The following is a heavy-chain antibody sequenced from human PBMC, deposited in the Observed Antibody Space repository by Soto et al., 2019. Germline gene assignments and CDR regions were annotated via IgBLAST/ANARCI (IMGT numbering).Heavy chain of an antibody. V-gene: IGHV1-46*01. D-gene: IGHD5-18*01. CDR3: ARGSGLWSIKMSPGGDY. Sequence: GASVKVSCKASGYTFTSYYMHWVRQAPGQGLEWMGIINPSGGGTSYAQKFQGRDTMTRDTSTSTVYMELSSLSSEDTAVYYCARGSGLWSIKMSPGGDYWGQGTLVTAPQ. CDR2: INPSGGGT. CDR1: GYTFTSYY. J-gene: IGHJ4*02.